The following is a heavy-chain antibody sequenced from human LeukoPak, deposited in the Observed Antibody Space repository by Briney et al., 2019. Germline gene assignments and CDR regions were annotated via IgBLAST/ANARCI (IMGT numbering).Heavy chain of an antibody. CDR2: FDPEDGET. J-gene: IGHJ5*02. Sequence: ASVNVSCKVSGYTLTELSMHWVRQAPGKGLEWMGGFDPEDGETIYAQKFQGRVTMAEDTSTDTAYMELSSLRSENTAVYYCATDRGYYGSGSWFDPWGQGTLVTVSS. D-gene: IGHD3-10*01. V-gene: IGHV1-24*01. CDR1: GYTLTELS. CDR3: ATDRGYYGSGSWFDP.